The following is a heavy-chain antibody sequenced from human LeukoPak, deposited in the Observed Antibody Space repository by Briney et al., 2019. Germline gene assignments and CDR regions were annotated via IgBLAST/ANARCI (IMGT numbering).Heavy chain of an antibody. CDR1: GGSFSGYY. V-gene: IGHV4-34*01. J-gene: IGHJ4*02. CDR2: ITHSGST. Sequence: PSETLSLTCGVYGGSFSGYYWTWIRQSPGMGLEWIGEITHSGSTNYNPSLTSRVTISVDTSKNQFSLELSSVTAADTAVYYCARGILVTVYAAFDYWGQETLVTVSS. D-gene: IGHD2-8*01. CDR3: ARGILVTVYAAFDY.